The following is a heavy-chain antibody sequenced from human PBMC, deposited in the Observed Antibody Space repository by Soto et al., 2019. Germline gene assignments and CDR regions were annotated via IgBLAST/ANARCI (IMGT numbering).Heavy chain of an antibody. CDR2: TSYDGNNK. J-gene: IGHJ3*01. V-gene: IGHV3-30-3*01. CDR3: ARAFDALDF. Sequence: QVQLVESGGGVVQPGRSLRLYCAASGFTFSGYAMHWVRQAPGKGLEWVAVTSYDGNNKYYADSVNGRFTISRDNFKNTLYLQMNSLRADDTAVYYCARAFDALDFWGQGTMVTVSS. CDR1: GFTFSGYA.